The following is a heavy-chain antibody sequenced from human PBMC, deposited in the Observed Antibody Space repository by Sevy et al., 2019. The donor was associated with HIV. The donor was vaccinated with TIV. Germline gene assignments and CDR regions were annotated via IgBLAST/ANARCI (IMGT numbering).Heavy chain of an antibody. J-gene: IGHJ6*02. CDR3: ARDLVVVVQRYYYYGMDV. Sequence: GGSLRLSCAASGFTFSSYEMNWVRQAPGKGLEWVSYISSSGSTIYYAHSVKGRFTISRDNAKNSLYLQMNSLRAEDTAVYYCARDLVVVVQRYYYYGMDVWGQGTTVTVSS. V-gene: IGHV3-48*03. CDR2: ISSSGSTI. CDR1: GFTFSSYE. D-gene: IGHD2-2*01.